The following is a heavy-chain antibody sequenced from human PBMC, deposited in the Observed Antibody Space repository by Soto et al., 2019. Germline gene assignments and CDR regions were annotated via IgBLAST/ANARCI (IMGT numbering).Heavy chain of an antibody. CDR1: GGTFSSYA. D-gene: IGHD2-2*02. Sequence: GASVKVSCKASGGTFSSYAISWVRQAPGQGLEWMGGIIPIFGTANYAQKFQGRVTITADESTSTAYMELSSLRSEDTAVYYCASSDIVAVPAAIRGNYGMDVWGQGTTVTVSS. J-gene: IGHJ6*02. V-gene: IGHV1-69*13. CDR2: IIPIFGTA. CDR3: ASSDIVAVPAAIRGNYGMDV.